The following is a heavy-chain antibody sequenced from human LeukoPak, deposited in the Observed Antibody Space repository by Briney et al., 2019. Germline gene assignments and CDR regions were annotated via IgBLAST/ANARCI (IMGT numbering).Heavy chain of an antibody. CDR1: GFTFSSYW. CDR3: ARAPTRLGRDFDY. Sequence: GGSLRLSCAASGFTFSSYWMHWVRQAPGKGLVWVSRINSDGSSTSYADSVKGRFTISRDNAKNSLYLQMNSLRAEDTAVYYCARAPTRLGRDFDYWGQGTLVTVSS. D-gene: IGHD7-27*01. J-gene: IGHJ4*02. CDR2: INSDGSST. V-gene: IGHV3-74*01.